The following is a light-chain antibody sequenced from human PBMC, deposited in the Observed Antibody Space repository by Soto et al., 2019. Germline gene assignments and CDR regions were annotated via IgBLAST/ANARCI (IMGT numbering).Light chain of an antibody. Sequence: EIVMTQSPATLPVSPGERATLSCRASQSVGSNLAWYQQRPGQTPKLVIFGASTMATGIPARFSGSGSGTEFTLTISSLQSEDFGIYFCQQYNNWPLSFGGGTKAEIK. J-gene: IGKJ4*01. V-gene: IGKV3-15*01. CDR1: QSVGSN. CDR2: GAS. CDR3: QQYNNWPLS.